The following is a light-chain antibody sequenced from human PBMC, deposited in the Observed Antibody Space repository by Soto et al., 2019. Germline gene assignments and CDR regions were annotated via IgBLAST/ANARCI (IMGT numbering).Light chain of an antibody. V-gene: IGLV1-40*01. CDR3: QSYDSSLSSSV. CDR2: DNS. J-gene: IGLJ2*01. Sequence: QPVLTQPPSVSGAPGQRVTISCTGSISNIGAGYDVHWYQQLPGTAPKLLIYDNSNRPSGVPDRFSGSKSGTSASLAITGLQAEDEADYYCQSYDSSLSSSVFGGGTKLTVL. CDR1: ISNIGAGYD.